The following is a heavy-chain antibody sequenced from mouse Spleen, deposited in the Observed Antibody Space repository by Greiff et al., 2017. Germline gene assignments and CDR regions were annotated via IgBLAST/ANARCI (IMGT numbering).Heavy chain of an antibody. CDR2: IYPGNSDT. Sequence: VQLQQSGTVLARPGASVKMSCKTSGYTFTSYWMHWVKQRPGQGLEWIGAIYPGNSDTSYNQKFKGKAKLTAVTSASTAYMELSSLTNEDSAVYYCTRRTTVVEGAFAYWGQGTLVTVSA. CDR1: GYTFTSYW. V-gene: IGHV1-5*01. D-gene: IGHD1-1*01. J-gene: IGHJ3*01. CDR3: TRRTTVVEGAFAY.